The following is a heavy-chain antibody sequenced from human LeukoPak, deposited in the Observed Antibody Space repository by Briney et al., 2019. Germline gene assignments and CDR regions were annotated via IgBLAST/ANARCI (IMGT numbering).Heavy chain of an antibody. Sequence: SETLSLTCTVSGGSISGYYWSCIRQPPGKGMEWIGYIHYGGTTLYNPSLSSRVTMSVDTSKNQFSLKLNSVTAVDTAVYYCARHDPVALFQRGMDVWGQGTTVNVSS. J-gene: IGHJ6*02. CDR2: IHYGGTT. CDR1: GGSISGYY. V-gene: IGHV4-59*08. CDR3: ARHDPVALFQRGMDV. D-gene: IGHD2-15*01.